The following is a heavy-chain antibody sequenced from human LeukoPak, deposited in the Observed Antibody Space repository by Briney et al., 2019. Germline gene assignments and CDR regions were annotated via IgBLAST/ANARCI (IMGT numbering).Heavy chain of an antibody. J-gene: IGHJ4*02. Sequence: GGSLRLSCAASGFTFDDYAMHWVRQAPGKGLEWVSGISWNSGSIGYADSVKGRYAISRDNAKNSLYLQMNSLRAEDTALYYCAKDIAPSSSSEAFDYWGQGTLVTVSS. CDR2: ISWNSGSI. CDR3: AKDIAPSSSSEAFDY. CDR1: GFTFDDYA. V-gene: IGHV3-9*01. D-gene: IGHD6-6*01.